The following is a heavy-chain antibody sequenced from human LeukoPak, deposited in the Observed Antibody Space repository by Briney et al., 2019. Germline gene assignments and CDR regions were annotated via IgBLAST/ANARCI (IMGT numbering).Heavy chain of an antibody. CDR2: INHSGST. Sequence: SETLSLTCAVYGGSFSGYYWSWIRQPPGKGLEWIGEINHSGSTNYNPSLKSRVTISVDTSKNQFSLKLSSVTAADTAVYYCASIPGSYFDYWGQGTLVTVSS. CDR1: GGSFSGYY. D-gene: IGHD1-26*01. V-gene: IGHV4-34*01. CDR3: ASIPGSYFDY. J-gene: IGHJ4*02.